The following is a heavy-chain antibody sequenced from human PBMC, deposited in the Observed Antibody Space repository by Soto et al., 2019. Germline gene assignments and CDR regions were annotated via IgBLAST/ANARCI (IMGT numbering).Heavy chain of an antibody. D-gene: IGHD3-3*01. CDR1: GGSFSGYY. V-gene: IGHV4-34*01. CDR3: ARRSLTIFGVVTNWFDP. CDR2: INHSGST. J-gene: IGHJ5*02. Sequence: PPETLSLTCAVYGGSFSGYYWSWIRQPPGKGLEWIGEINHSGSTNYNPSLKSRVTISVDTSKNQFSLKLSSVTAADTAVYYCARRSLTIFGVVTNWFDPWGQGTLVTVSS.